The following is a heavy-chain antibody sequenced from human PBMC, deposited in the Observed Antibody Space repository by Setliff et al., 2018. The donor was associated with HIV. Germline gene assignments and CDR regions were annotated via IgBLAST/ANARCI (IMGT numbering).Heavy chain of an antibody. CDR1: GYIFSSYT. D-gene: IGHD2-15*01. CDR2: IYPNNGGT. J-gene: IGHJ6*02. V-gene: IGHV1-3*01. Sequence: ASVKVSFKASGYIFSSYTMHWVRLAPGQRLEWMGWIYPNNGGTTYAQKFQGRVTITADESTSAAYMELSSLRSEDTAVYYCARGVYCSGGSCSWRDLRTYGMDVWGQGTTVTVSS. CDR3: ARGVYCSGGSCSWRDLRTYGMDV.